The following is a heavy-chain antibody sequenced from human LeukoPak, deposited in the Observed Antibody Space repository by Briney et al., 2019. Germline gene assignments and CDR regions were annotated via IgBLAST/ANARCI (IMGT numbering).Heavy chain of an antibody. D-gene: IGHD3-9*01. CDR1: GGSISSYY. J-gene: IGHJ3*02. Sequence: SETLSLTCTVSGGSISSYYWTWIRQPAGKGLEWIGRMYASGSTNYNPSLKSRVTTSVDTSKNQFSLKLRSVTAADTAMYYCARALVPYYDILTGYYKHPIDAFDIWGQGTMVTVSS. CDR3: ARALVPYYDILTGYYKHPIDAFDI. CDR2: MYASGST. V-gene: IGHV4-4*07.